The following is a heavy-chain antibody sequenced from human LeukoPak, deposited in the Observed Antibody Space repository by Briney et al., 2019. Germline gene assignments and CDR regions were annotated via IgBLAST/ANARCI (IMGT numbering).Heavy chain of an antibody. Sequence: SGGALRLSCAASGFTFSNAWMRWVRQAPGKGLELVGRIKSKTDGGTTDYAAPVKGRCTISRDGSKNTQYLQMKSLKTEDTDVSSCTSVVAASKRQEYFQHWGQGTLVTVSP. V-gene: IGHV3-15*01. CDR1: GFTFSNAW. CDR3: TSVVAASKRQEYFQH. D-gene: IGHD2-15*01. CDR2: IKSKTDGGTT. J-gene: IGHJ1*01.